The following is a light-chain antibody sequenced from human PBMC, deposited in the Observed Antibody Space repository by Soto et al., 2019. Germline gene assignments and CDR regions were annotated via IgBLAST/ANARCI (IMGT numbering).Light chain of an antibody. CDR2: AAS. J-gene: IGKJ4*01. Sequence: DIQMTRSPSTLSASVGVRFSITCLASQSITTFVAWYQQKPGKAPKIMIYAASTLQSGVPSRFSGSGSGTEFTLTISSLQNEDFAPYYCHQLNSYPLTFGGGTKVDIK. V-gene: IGKV1-9*01. CDR1: QSITTF. CDR3: HQLNSYPLT.